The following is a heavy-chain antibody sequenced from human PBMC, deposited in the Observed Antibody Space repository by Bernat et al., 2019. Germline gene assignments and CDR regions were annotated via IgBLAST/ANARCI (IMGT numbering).Heavy chain of an antibody. D-gene: IGHD5-12*01. J-gene: IGHJ6*02. V-gene: IGHV4-59*01. CDR2: IYYSGST. CDR1: GGSISSYY. CDR3: ARLVATGEYYYYGMDV. Sequence: QVQLQESGPGLVKPSETLSLTCTVSGGSISSYYWSWIRQPPGKGLEWIGYIYYSGSTNYNPSLKSRVTISVDTSKNQFSLKLSSVTAADTAVYYCARLVATGEYYYYGMDVWGQGTMVTVSS.